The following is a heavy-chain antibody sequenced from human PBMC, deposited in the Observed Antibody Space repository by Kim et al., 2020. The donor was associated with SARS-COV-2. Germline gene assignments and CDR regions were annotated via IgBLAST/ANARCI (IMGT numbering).Heavy chain of an antibody. CDR2: IYYSGST. J-gene: IGHJ4*01. V-gene: IGHV4-39*01. D-gene: IGHD3-3*01. CDR1: GGSISTSSFY. CDR3: ARQGKNDFWSGYPYNY. Sequence: SETLSPTCTVSGGSISTSSFYWGWIRQPPGKGLEWIGTIYYSGSTYYNPSLKSRVTISVNTSKNQFSLKLISVTAADTAVYYCARQGKNDFWSGYPYNY.